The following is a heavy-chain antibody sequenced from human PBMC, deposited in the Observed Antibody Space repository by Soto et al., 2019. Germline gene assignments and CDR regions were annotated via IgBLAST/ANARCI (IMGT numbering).Heavy chain of an antibody. Sequence: QVQLVESGGGVVQPGKSLRLSCAASGFTFSRYAMHWARQAPGKGLEWVTVISIRGGDEYYAESVRGRFTISRDDSKNTLYLQMDSLRVEDTAVYYCARGTIVARQHLDYWVQGTLVTVSS. CDR1: GFTFSRYA. V-gene: IGHV3-30*03. J-gene: IGHJ4*02. CDR3: ARGTIVARQHLDY. D-gene: IGHD6-6*01. CDR2: ISIRGGDE.